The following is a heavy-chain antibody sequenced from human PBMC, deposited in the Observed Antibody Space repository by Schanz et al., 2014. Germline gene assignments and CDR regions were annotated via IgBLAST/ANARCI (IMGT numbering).Heavy chain of an antibody. CDR3: AGTYCSSTSCYTGYYYMDV. V-gene: IGHV1-8*01. D-gene: IGHD2-2*02. J-gene: IGHJ6*03. CDR1: GYTFISYG. CDR2: MNPNSGIT. Sequence: QVQLVQSGAEVKKPGASVKVSCKASGYTFISYGISWVRQAPGQGLEWLGWMNPNSGITGYAQKFQGRVTMTRNTSISTAYMELSSLRSEDTAVYYCAGTYCSSTSCYTGYYYMDVWGKGTTVTVSS.